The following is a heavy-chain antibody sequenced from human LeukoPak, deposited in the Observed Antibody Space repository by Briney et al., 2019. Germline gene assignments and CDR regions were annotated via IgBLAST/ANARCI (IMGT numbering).Heavy chain of an antibody. CDR1: GFTFSDYY. V-gene: IGHV3-66*02. D-gene: IGHD3-10*01. Sequence: PGGSLRLSCAASGFTFSDYYMSWIRQAPGKGLEWVSVIYTDGSRYYADSVKGRFTTSRDNSKNILYLQMNSLRAEDTAVYYCARLPSYWGQGTLVTVSS. CDR3: ARLPSY. CDR2: IYTDGSR. J-gene: IGHJ4*02.